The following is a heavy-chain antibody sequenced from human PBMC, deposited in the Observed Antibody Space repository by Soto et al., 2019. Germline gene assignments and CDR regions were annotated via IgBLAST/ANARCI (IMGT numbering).Heavy chain of an antibody. V-gene: IGHV4-59*01. J-gene: IGHJ3*02. CDR1: GGSISSYD. Sequence: PSETLCVTCTVAGGSISSYDWRWIRQPPGKGLEWIGYIYYSGSTNYNPSLKSRVTISVDTSKNQFSLKLSSVTAADTAVYYCARQLRGHDAFDIWGQGTMVTVSS. CDR2: IYYSGST. CDR3: ARQLRGHDAFDI. D-gene: IGHD3-10*01.